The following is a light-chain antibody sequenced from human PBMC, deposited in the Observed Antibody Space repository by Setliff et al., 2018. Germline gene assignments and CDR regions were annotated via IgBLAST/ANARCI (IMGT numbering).Light chain of an antibody. CDR2: EVT. V-gene: IGLV2-14*03. CDR1: NSDVGGYNY. Sequence: QSVLTQPAAVSGSPGQSITISCAGTNSDVGGYNYVSWYQQHPNKAPKLMIYEVTKRPSGVSDHFSGSKSGNTASLTISGLQAEDEADYYCLSYTSETTHALFAGGTK. J-gene: IGLJ2*01. CDR3: LSYTSETTHAL.